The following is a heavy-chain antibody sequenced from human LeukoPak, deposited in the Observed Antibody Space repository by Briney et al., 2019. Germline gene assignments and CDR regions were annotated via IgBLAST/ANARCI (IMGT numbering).Heavy chain of an antibody. D-gene: IGHD2-15*01. J-gene: IGHJ4*02. CDR1: GFTFSSYE. V-gene: IGHV3-48*03. CDR2: ISSSSTTI. CDR3: ARSVVAATETFDY. Sequence: GGSLRLSCAASGFTFSSYEMNWVRQAPGKGLEWVSYISSSSTTIYYADSVKGRFTISRDNAKNSLYLQMNSLRAEDTAVYYCARSVVAATETFDYWGQGTLVTVSS.